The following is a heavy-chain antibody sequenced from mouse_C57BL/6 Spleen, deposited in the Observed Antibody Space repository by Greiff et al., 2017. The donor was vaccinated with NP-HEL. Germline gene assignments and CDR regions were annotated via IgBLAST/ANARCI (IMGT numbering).Heavy chain of an antibody. CDR2: IYPGDGDP. Sequence: QVQLQQSGAELVKPGASVKISCKASGYTFSSSWMNWVKQRPGKGLEWIGRIYPGDGDPNYNRKFKGKATMTVDNSSSTAYMQLSSLTSEDTAVYVCERLLPRYAMGCQGKGTTGTV. CDR1: GYTFSSSW. V-gene: IGHV1-82*01. D-gene: IGHD2-12*01. J-gene: IGHJ4*01. CDR3: ERLLPRYAMGC.